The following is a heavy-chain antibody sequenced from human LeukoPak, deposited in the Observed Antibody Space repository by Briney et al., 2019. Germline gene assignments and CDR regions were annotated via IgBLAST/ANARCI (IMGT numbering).Heavy chain of an antibody. D-gene: IGHD3-16*01. CDR3: AKGGKITFGVTPDDAFDI. Sequence: GGSLRLSCAASGFTFSSYAMSWVRQAPGKGLEWVSAISGSGGSTYYADSVKGRFTISRDNSKNTLYLQMNSLRAEDTAVYYCAKGGKITFGVTPDDAFDIWGQGTMVTVSS. J-gene: IGHJ3*02. V-gene: IGHV3-23*01. CDR2: ISGSGGST. CDR1: GFTFSSYA.